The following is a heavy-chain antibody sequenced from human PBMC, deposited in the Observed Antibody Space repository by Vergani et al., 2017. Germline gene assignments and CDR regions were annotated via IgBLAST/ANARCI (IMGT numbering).Heavy chain of an antibody. CDR1: GFTFSSYG. CDR2: IWYDGSNK. D-gene: IGHD2-2*01. J-gene: IGHJ4*02. Sequence: QVQLVESGGGVVQPGRSLRLSCAASGFTFSSYGMHWVRQAPGKGLEWVAFIWYDGSNKYYADSVKGRFTISRDNSKNSLYLQMNSLRAEDTAVYYCARRPAKKHLDYWGQGTLVTVSS. V-gene: IGHV3-33*01. CDR3: ARRPAKKHLDY.